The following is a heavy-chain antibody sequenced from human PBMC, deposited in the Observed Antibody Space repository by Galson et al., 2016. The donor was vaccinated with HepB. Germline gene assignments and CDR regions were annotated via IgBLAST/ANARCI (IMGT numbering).Heavy chain of an antibody. Sequence: SETLSLTCSVSEDSITNYHWSWIRQPPGKGLEWIGFIYHSGSTNYNPSLKSRVTISVDTSKNQFSLNLRSVTAKDTAVYYCARLVGSSWYKWFDPWGQGTLVTVSS. CDR1: EDSITNYH. CDR3: ARLVGSSWYKWFDP. V-gene: IGHV4-59*08. J-gene: IGHJ5*02. D-gene: IGHD6-13*01. CDR2: IYHSGST.